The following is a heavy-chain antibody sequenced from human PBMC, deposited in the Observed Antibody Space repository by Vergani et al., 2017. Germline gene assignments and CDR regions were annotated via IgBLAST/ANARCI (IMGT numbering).Heavy chain of an antibody. CDR3: AKANPRNSCYGYLYYYHAMDV. CDR1: GFTFNHYA. Sequence: EGQLLEAGGDLVQPGGSLRLSCAASGFTFNHYAMNWGRQAPGKGLEWVSGISGSGGSTYYAGSVKGRFTISRDSSKNTLYLQMHSLSAGDTAVYYCAKANPRNSCYGYLYYYHAMDVWGQGTTVTVSS. J-gene: IGHJ6*02. CDR2: ISGSGGST. D-gene: IGHD5-12*01. V-gene: IGHV3-23*01.